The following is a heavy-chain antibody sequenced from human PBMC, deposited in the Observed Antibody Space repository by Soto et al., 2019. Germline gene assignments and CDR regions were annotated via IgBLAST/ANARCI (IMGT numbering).Heavy chain of an antibody. CDR1: GYTFTSYG. CDR2: ISAYNGXT. CDR3: ARAVGYYYGMDV. J-gene: IGHJ6*02. V-gene: IGHV1-18*01. D-gene: IGHD6-19*01. Sequence: SXXXSCKASGYTFTSYGISWVRQAPGQGLEWMGWISAYNGXTNYAQKLQGRVTMTTDTSTSTAYMELRSLRSDDTAVYYCARAVGYYYGMDVWGQGTTVTVSS.